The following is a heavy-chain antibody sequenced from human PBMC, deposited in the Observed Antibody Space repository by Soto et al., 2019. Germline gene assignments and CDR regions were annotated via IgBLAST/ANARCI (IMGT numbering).Heavy chain of an antibody. D-gene: IGHD2-21*02. Sequence: GGSLRLSCAASGFTFSRYAMNCVRQAPGKGLEWVSAISGTGFSTYYTDSVKGRFTISRDNSKNTLYLQMNSLRAEDTAVYYCAKVIVVVTADRGRYFQHWGQGTLVTVSS. V-gene: IGHV3-23*01. CDR3: AKVIVVVTADRGRYFQH. J-gene: IGHJ1*01. CDR2: ISGTGFST. CDR1: GFTFSRYA.